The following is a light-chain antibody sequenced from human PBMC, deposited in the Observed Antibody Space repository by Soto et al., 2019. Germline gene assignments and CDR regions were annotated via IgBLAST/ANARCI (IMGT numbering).Light chain of an antibody. CDR3: QQYGSSPIT. J-gene: IGKJ5*01. CDR2: GAS. Sequence: EIGVTQSPGTLSLSPGERATLSCRASQSVSSSYLAWYQQKPGQAPRRLIYGASSRAAGIPDRFSGSGSGTDFTLTISRLEPEDFAVYYCQQYGSSPITFAQGTRLEIK. CDR1: QSVSSSY. V-gene: IGKV3-20*01.